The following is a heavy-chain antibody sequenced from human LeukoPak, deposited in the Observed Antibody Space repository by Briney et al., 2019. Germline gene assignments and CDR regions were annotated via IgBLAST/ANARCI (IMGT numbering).Heavy chain of an antibody. J-gene: IGHJ3*02. Sequence: GGSLRLSCAASGFTLSGYDMHWVRQVTGKGLEWVSGIGIGGVIYYADSVKGRFTISRENAKNSLYLQMNTLRVGDTAIYYCVRVSGSAFDIWGQGTMVTVSS. CDR3: VRVSGSAFDI. CDR2: IGIGGVI. CDR1: GFTLSGYD. D-gene: IGHD6-19*01. V-gene: IGHV3-13*01.